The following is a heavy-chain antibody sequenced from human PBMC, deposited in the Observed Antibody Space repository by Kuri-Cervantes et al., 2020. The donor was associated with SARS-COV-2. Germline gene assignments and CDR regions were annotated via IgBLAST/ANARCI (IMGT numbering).Heavy chain of an antibody. Sequence: GESLKISCAASGFTFSSYAMHWVRQAPGKGLEWVAVISYDGSNKYYADSVKGRFTISRDNSKNTLYLQMNSLRAEDTAVYYCVGELLDAFDIWGQGTMVTVSS. CDR3: VGELLDAFDI. CDR1: GFTFSSYA. J-gene: IGHJ3*02. CDR2: ISYDGSNK. V-gene: IGHV3-30-3*01. D-gene: IGHD3-10*01.